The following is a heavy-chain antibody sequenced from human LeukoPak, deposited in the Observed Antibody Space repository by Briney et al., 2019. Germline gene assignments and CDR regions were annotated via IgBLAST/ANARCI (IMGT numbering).Heavy chain of an antibody. CDR2: IIPIFGTA. J-gene: IGHJ4*02. Sequence: GASVKVSCKASGGTFSSYAISWVRQAPGQGLEWMGGIIPIFGTANYAQKFQGRVTITADESTSTAYMELSSLRSEDTAVYYCATAKFGGNSYFDYWGQGTLVTVSS. D-gene: IGHD4-23*01. V-gene: IGHV1-69*13. CDR1: GGTFSSYA. CDR3: ATAKFGGNSYFDY.